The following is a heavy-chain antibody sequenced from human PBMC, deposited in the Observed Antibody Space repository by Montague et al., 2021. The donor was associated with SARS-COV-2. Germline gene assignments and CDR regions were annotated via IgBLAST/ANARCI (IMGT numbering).Heavy chain of an antibody. CDR1: GDSVSGDNVS. CDR2: TYYSSRWLD. Sequence: CAISGDSVSGDNVSSNWIRQSPSRRLDCLGRTYYSSRWLDHYVVAVTGRKSIKADTSKNQFSLQLDSVTPEDTAVYYCARGDGLGPYTGYAFDIWGQGTLVTVSS. J-gene: IGHJ3*02. CDR3: ARGDGLGPYTGYAFDI. D-gene: IGHD3-16*01. V-gene: IGHV6-1*01.